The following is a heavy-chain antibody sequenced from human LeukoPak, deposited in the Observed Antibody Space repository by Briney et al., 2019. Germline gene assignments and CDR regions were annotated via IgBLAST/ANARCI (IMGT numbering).Heavy chain of an antibody. J-gene: IGHJ5*02. CDR1: GFTFSTLG. D-gene: IGHD6-13*01. Sequence: GGSLRLSCAASGFTFSTLGMHWVRQAPGKGLEWVAVISSDGRNIYYAASVKGRFTISRDDSKNTLYLQMNSLRSEDTAVYYCVLSGYNSTWYFPSWGPGTLVTVSS. V-gene: IGHV3-30*03. CDR3: VLSGYNSTWYFPS. CDR2: ISSDGRNI.